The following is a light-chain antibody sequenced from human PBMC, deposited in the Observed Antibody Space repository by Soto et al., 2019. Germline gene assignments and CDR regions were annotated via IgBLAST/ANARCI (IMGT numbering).Light chain of an antibody. CDR2: DVS. Sequence: QLVLTQPASVSGSPGQSITISCTGTSSDVGGYNYVSWYQQHPDKAPKLMIHDVSNRPSGVSHRFSGSKSGNSASLTISGLQAEDEADYYCSAYTTSGTYVFGSGTKVTVL. CDR3: SAYTTSGTYV. J-gene: IGLJ1*01. V-gene: IGLV2-14*03. CDR1: SSDVGGYNY.